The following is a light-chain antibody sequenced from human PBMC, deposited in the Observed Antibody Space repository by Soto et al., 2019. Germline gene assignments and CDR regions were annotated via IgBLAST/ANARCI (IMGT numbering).Light chain of an antibody. Sequence: EIVLTQSPGTLSLSPGERAALSCRASQSVTSSFLAWYQQKPGQAPRLLIYATSSRATGLPDRFSGSGSGTDFALTISRLEPEDFAVYYCQHYDDSPPWTFGQGTKVDIK. V-gene: IGKV3-20*01. CDR2: ATS. CDR3: QHYDDSPPWT. CDR1: QSVTSSF. J-gene: IGKJ1*01.